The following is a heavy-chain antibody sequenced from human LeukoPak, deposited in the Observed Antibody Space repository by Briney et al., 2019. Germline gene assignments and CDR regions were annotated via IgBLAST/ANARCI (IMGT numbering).Heavy chain of an antibody. Sequence: SVTVSCKASGYTVNAYYIYWVRQAPGQGLEWMGWINPNSGGTKYAQTFQGRVTMTRDTSISTAYMELSRLRSDDTAMYYCATMRSTYGFDYWGRGTLVTVSS. CDR3: ATMRSTYGFDY. V-gene: IGHV1-2*02. CDR1: GYTVNAYY. D-gene: IGHD3-10*01. CDR2: INPNSGGT. J-gene: IGHJ4*02.